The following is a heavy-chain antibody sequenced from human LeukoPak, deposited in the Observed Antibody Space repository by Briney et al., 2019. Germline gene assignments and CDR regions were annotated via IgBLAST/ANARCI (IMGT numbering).Heavy chain of an antibody. CDR3: ARVIHDRVNCSSTSCYV. V-gene: IGHV1-69*01. CDR1: GGTFSSYA. J-gene: IGHJ4*02. Sequence: SVKVSCKASGGTFSSYAISWVRQAPGQGLEWMGGIIPIFGTANYAQKFQGRVTITADESTSTAYMELSSLRSEDTAVYYCARVIHDRVNCSSTSCYVWGQGTLVTVSS. CDR2: IIPIFGTA. D-gene: IGHD2-2*01.